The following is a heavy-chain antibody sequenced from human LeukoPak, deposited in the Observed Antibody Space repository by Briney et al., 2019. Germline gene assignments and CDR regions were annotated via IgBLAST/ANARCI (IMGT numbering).Heavy chain of an antibody. Sequence: PGRSLRLSCAASGFTFSSYGMHWVRQAPGKGLEWVAVIWYDGSNKYYADSVKGRFTISRDNSKNTLYLQMNSLRAEDTAVYYCAKDPGSSSSFTYMDVWGKGTTVTISS. CDR3: AKDPGSSSSFTYMDV. D-gene: IGHD6-6*01. J-gene: IGHJ6*03. CDR1: GFTFSSYG. CDR2: IWYDGSNK. V-gene: IGHV3-33*06.